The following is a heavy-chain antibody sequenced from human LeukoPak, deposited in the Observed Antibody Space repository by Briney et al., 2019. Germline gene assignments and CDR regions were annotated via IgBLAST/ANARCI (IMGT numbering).Heavy chain of an antibody. D-gene: IGHD3-22*01. V-gene: IGHV4-4*07. CDR1: GGSISSYY. Sequence: SETLSLTCTVSGGSISSYYWSWIRQPAGKGLEWIGRIYTSGSPNYNPSLKSRVTMSVDTSRNQFSLKLSSVTAADTAVYYCARSRSSGSYYTFDYWGQGTLVTVSS. CDR3: ARSRSSGSYYTFDY. J-gene: IGHJ4*02. CDR2: IYTSGSP.